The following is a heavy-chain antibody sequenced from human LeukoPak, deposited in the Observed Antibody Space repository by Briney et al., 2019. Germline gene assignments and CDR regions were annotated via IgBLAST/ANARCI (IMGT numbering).Heavy chain of an antibody. CDR3: ARQVYRKYYFDY. Sequence: GESLKISCKGSGYIFTTYWIGWVRQMPGKGLEWMGIIYPGDSDTRYSPSFQGQVTISVDKSISTAYLQWSSLKASDTAMYYCARQVYRKYYFDYWGQGTLVTVSS. CDR2: IYPGDSDT. CDR1: GYIFTTYW. V-gene: IGHV5-51*01. J-gene: IGHJ4*02. D-gene: IGHD1-20*01.